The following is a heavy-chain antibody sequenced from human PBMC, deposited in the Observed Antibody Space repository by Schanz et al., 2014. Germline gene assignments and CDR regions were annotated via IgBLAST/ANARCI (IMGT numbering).Heavy chain of an antibody. CDR3: TKESSRIGIVLVPTDMDY. J-gene: IGHJ4*02. Sequence: QVQLVESGGGVVQPGRSLRLSCAAYGFTLSSYAMHWVRQAPGKGLEWAAVISYDGSNKYYADSVKGRFTISRDNSKTTLYLHMNTLRPEDTAMYYCTKESSRIGIVLVPTDMDYWGKGTPVTVSS. CDR2: ISYDGSNK. D-gene: IGHD2-2*01. V-gene: IGHV3-30-3*01. CDR1: GFTLSSYA.